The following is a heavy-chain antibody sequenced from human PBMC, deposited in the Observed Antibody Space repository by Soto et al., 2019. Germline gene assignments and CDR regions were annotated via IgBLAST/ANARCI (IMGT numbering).Heavy chain of an antibody. CDR2: LHHDGTT. Sequence: QVQLQESGPGLVKPSETLSLTCAVSGGPITTTTWWAWVRLPPGKGLEWIGELHHDGTTNYNPSLESRITMSLDKSNNHFPLTPTSVTAADPAIYYCATQTISYTWGVWGRGTTVTVSS. J-gene: IGHJ6*02. CDR3: ATQTISYTWGV. D-gene: IGHD3-16*01. CDR1: GGPITTTTW. V-gene: IGHV4-4*02.